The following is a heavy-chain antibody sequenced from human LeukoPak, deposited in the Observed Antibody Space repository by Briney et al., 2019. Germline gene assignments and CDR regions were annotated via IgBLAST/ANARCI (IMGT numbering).Heavy chain of an antibody. Sequence: GGSLRLSCAASGFTFSSYGMHWVCQAPGTGLERVAFIRYVGSNKYYANSVKGRFTISRDNSKDTLYLQMDSLRAEDTAVYYCAASDGPPYYYYYYMDVWGKGTTVTICS. CDR3: AASDGPPYYYYYYMDV. CDR2: IRYVGSNK. J-gene: IGHJ6*03. D-gene: IGHD5-24*01. V-gene: IGHV3-30*02. CDR1: GFTFSSYG.